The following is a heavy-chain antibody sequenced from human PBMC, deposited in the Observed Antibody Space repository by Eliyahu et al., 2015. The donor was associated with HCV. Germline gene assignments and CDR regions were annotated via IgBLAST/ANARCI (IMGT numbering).Heavy chain of an antibody. V-gene: IGHV3-48*03. CDR2: ISSGGDSI. CDR1: GFTFXSYE. Sequence: EVKLVESGGALVQPGGSLRLSCVVSGFTFXSYEMDWVRQAPGKGLEWLSYISSGGDSIYYADSVKGRFTISRDNAKNSLYLQMNSLGAEDTAIYYCVRDAWGHAEVGTQFDNWGQGTLVTVSS. D-gene: IGHD1-14*01. CDR3: VRDAWGHAEVGTQFDN. J-gene: IGHJ4*02.